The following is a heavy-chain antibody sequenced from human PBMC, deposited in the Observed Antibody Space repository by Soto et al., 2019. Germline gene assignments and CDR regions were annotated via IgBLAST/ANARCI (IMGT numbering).Heavy chain of an antibody. CDR3: TRGGDAYKNGH. J-gene: IGHJ4*02. Sequence: QVQLQESGPGLVKPSETLSLTCTVSDGSVSIGTYYWSWIRQPPGKGLEWIGFIHYSGSTNYNPSLKSRATMSVDTSKNHFSLKLTSVNAADTAVYYCTRGGDAYKNGHWGQGTLVTVSS. V-gene: IGHV4-61*01. D-gene: IGHD2-21*01. CDR1: DGSVSIGTYY. CDR2: IHYSGST.